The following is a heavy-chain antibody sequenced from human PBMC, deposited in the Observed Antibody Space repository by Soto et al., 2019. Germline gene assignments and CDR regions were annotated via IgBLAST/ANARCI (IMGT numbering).Heavy chain of an antibody. CDR1: GFTFGSYG. D-gene: IGHD2-15*01. J-gene: IGHJ4*02. CDR3: ARDGYCSGGSCYSVPVFDY. Sequence: QVPLVESGGGVVQPGRSLRLSCAASGFTFGSYGMHWVRQAPGKGLEWVAVIWYDGSNKYYADSVKGRFTISRDNSKNTLYLQMNSLRAEDTAVYYCARDGYCSGGSCYSVPVFDYWGQGTLVTVSS. CDR2: IWYDGSNK. V-gene: IGHV3-33*01.